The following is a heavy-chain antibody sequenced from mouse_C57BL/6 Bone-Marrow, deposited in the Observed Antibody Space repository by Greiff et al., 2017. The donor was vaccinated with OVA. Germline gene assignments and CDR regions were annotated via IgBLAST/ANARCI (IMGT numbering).Heavy chain of an antibody. J-gene: IGHJ3*01. CDR3: TRSDPLRRGFAY. CDR1: GYTFTSYW. D-gene: IGHD2-12*01. Sequence: VHVKQSGTVLARPGASVKMSCKTSGYTFTSYWMHWVKQRPGQGLEWIGAIYPGNSDTSYNQKFKGKAKLTAVTSASTAYMELSSLTNEDSAVYYCTRSDPLRRGFAYWGQGTLVTVSA. V-gene: IGHV1-5*01. CDR2: IYPGNSDT.